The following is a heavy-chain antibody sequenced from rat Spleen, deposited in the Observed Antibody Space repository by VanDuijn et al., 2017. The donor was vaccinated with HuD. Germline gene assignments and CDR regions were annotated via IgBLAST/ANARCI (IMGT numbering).Heavy chain of an antibody. Sequence: QVQLKESGPGLVQPSQTLSLVCTVSGFSLISNSVHWVRQFPGKGLEWMGVIWGNGNANYNSALKSRLSISRDTSKSQVFLKMNNLQTEDTAMYFCARSDFSSPYYFDYWGQGVMVTVSS. CDR3: ARSDFSSPYYFDY. CDR2: IWGNGNA. J-gene: IGHJ2*01. D-gene: IGHD1-2*01. V-gene: IGHV2S61*01. CDR1: GFSLISNS.